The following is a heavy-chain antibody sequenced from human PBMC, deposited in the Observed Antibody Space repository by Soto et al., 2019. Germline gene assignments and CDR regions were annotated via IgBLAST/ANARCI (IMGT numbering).Heavy chain of an antibody. J-gene: IGHJ4*02. Sequence: EEQLVESGGDLVQPGGSLRLSCAASGFTVSNNYMSWVRQAPGKGLKWVSLIYSGGSTYYADFVKGRFTISRDSSKNTLYLQMNSLRAEDTAMYYCAAYTHEGYWGQATMVTVSS. CDR2: IYSGGST. CDR1: GFTVSNNY. D-gene: IGHD3-16*01. CDR3: AAYTHEGY. V-gene: IGHV3-66*01.